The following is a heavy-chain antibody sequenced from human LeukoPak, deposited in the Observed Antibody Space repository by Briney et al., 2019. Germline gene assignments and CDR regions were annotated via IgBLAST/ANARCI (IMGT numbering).Heavy chain of an antibody. CDR1: GASISSGSYY. V-gene: IGHV4-61*02. J-gene: IGHJ4*02. D-gene: IGHD3-10*01. CDR3: ARRKSDGEGSYYDS. CDR2: IYSSGST. Sequence: PSETLSLTCTVSGASISSGSYYWSWIRQPAGKGLEWIGRIYSSGSTNYNPSLKSRVTISVDTSKNQFSLKLSSVTAADTAVYYCARRKSDGEGSYYDSWGQGTLVTVSS.